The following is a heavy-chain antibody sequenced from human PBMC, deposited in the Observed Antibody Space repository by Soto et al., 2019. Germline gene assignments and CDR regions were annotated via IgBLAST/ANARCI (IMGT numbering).Heavy chain of an antibody. D-gene: IGHD3-16*01. CDR3: AMVDVYVKPSPQDA. CDR2: INTYNGNT. J-gene: IGHJ6*02. V-gene: IGHV1-18*01. Sequence: QVQLVQSGAEVKNPGASVKVSCKASGYTFTRYGIGWARQAPGQGLEWMGWINTYNGNTKYAQNVQGKVTLPTDTSPSTADMELRNLRSNDTAIYYCAMVDVYVKPSPQDAWGQGTTVIVSS. CDR1: GYTFTRYG.